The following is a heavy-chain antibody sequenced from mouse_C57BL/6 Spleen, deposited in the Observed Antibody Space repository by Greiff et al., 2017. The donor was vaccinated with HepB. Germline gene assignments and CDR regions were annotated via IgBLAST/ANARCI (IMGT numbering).Heavy chain of an antibody. CDR2: ISGGGGDT. D-gene: IGHD1-1*01. CDR3: ARGDYYGSSYPFAY. J-gene: IGHJ3*01. V-gene: IGHV5-9*01. Sequence: EVKLVESGGGLVKPGGSLKLSCAASGFTFSSYTMSWVRQTPEKRLEWVATISGGGGDTYYPDSVKGRFTISRDNAKNTLYLQMSSLRSEDTAFYYCARGDYYGSSYPFAYWGQGTLVTVSA. CDR1: GFTFSSYT.